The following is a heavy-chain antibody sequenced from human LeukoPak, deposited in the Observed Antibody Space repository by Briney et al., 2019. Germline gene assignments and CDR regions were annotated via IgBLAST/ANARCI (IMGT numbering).Heavy chain of an antibody. CDR3: AGSGSVLQWLGDYYYYYGMDV. CDR2: IIPIFGTA. J-gene: IGHJ6*04. CDR1: GGTFSSYA. D-gene: IGHD6-19*01. V-gene: IGHV1-69*01. Sequence: SVKVSCKASGGTFSSYAISWVRQAPGQGLEWVGGIIPIFGTANYAQKFQGRVTITADESTSKAYMELSSLRSEDTAVYYCAGSGSVLQWLGDYYYYYGMDVWGKGTTVTVSS.